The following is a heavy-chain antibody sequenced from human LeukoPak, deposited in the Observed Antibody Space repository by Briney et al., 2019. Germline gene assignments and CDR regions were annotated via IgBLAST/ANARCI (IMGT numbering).Heavy chain of an antibody. CDR2: IRPSGDNT. Sequence: GGSLRLSCAASGFTFSSYDMTWVRQAPGRGPEWVSSIRPSGDNTYYGDSVKGRFTISRDNSKDTVSLQMHSLRAEDTATYYCAKDDGWLHYYHWGQGTLVTVSS. V-gene: IGHV3-23*01. CDR1: GFTFSSYD. J-gene: IGHJ4*02. CDR3: AKDDGWLHYYH. D-gene: IGHD3-10*01.